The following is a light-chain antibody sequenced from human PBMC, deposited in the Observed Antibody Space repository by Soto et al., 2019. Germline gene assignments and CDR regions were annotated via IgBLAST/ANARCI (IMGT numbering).Light chain of an antibody. CDR2: AAS. CDR3: QQSLGIPYT. Sequence: DIQMTQSPSALSASVGDRVTITCRASQTISTYLNWYQQKPGKAPKLLIYAASTLQSGVPSRFSGSGSGTDFTLTISSLQPKDFATYYCQQSLGIPYTFGQGTRLEIK. CDR1: QTISTY. J-gene: IGKJ2*01. V-gene: IGKV1-39*01.